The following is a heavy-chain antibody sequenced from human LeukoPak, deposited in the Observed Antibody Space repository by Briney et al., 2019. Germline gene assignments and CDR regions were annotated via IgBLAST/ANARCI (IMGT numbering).Heavy chain of an antibody. V-gene: IGHV4-4*07. CDR1: GGSISSYY. CDR2: IYTSGST. Sequence: PSETLSLTCTVSGGSISSYYWSWIRQPAGKGLEWIGRIYTSGSTNYNPSLKSRVTMSVDTSKNQFSLKLSSVTAADTAIYYCARAFGSVTSWPYYYMDVWGKGTTVTVSS. CDR3: ARAFGSVTSWPYYYMDV. D-gene: IGHD3-10*01. J-gene: IGHJ6*03.